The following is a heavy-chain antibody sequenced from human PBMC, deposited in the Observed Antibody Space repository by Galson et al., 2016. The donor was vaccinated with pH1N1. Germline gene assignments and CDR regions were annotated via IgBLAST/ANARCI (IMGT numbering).Heavy chain of an antibody. V-gene: IGHV3-9*01. Sequence: SLRLSCAASGFTFDDYAMYWVRQAPGKGLEWVSGISWNSGSIGYADSVKGRFTISRDNAKNSLYLQMNSLRAEDTALYYCAKSSGWFWGYFDSWGQGTLVTVSS. D-gene: IGHD6-19*01. CDR2: ISWNSGSI. CDR1: GFTFDDYA. J-gene: IGHJ4*02. CDR3: AKSSGWFWGYFDS.